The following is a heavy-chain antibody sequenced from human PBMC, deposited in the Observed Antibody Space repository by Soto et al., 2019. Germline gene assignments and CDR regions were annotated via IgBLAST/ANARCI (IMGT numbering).Heavy chain of an antibody. CDR1: GYSFTSYW. V-gene: IGHV5-10-1*01. D-gene: IGHD3-22*01. CDR3: ARQNPYYYDSSGYYLHPAPHY. CDR2: IDPSDSYT. J-gene: IGHJ4*02. Sequence: GESLKISCKGSGYSFTSYWISWVRQMPGKGLEWMGRIDPSDSYTNYSPSFQGHVTISADKSISTAYLQWSSLKASDTAMYYCARQNPYYYDSSGYYLHPAPHYWGQGTLVTVSS.